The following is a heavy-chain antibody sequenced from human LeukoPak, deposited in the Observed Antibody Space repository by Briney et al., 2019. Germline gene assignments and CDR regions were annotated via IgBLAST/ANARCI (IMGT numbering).Heavy chain of an antibody. D-gene: IGHD3-9*01. CDR3: ARNHYDILTGYCYDY. Sequence: GGSLRLSCAASEITFSDYYMSWIRQAPGKGLEWVSYISSSSSYTNYADSVKGRFTISRDNAKNSLYLQMNSLRAEDTAVYYCARNHYDILTGYCYDYWGQGTLVTVSS. V-gene: IGHV3-11*06. CDR2: ISSSSSYT. CDR1: EITFSDYY. J-gene: IGHJ4*02.